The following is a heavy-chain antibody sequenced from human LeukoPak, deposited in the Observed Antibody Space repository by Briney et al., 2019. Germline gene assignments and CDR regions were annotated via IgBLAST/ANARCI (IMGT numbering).Heavy chain of an antibody. V-gene: IGHV4-34*01. J-gene: IGHJ4*02. Sequence: SETLSLTCAVYGGSFSDFFWTWVRQPPGKGLEWIGEINHSGDTKYNPSLKSRVTTSVDTSNNQLSLNLISVTAADTAVYYCVRGRVSPSYDVLTGSYRPTYYFDYWGQGTLVTVSS. CDR3: VRGRVSPSYDVLTGSYRPTYYFDY. D-gene: IGHD3-9*01. CDR1: GGSFSDFF. CDR2: INHSGDT.